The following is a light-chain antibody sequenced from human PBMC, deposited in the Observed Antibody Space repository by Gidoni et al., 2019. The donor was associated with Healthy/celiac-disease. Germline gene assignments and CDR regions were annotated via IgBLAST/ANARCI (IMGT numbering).Light chain of an antibody. Sequence: DIQLTQSPSSLSASVGDRVTITCRASQIISSYLNWYQQKPETAPKLLIYAASSLQSGVPSIFSGSGSGTDFTLTISSLQPEYFATYYCQQSYSTPPFGPGTKVDIK. CDR2: AAS. V-gene: IGKV1-39*01. CDR3: QQSYSTPP. J-gene: IGKJ3*01. CDR1: QIISSY.